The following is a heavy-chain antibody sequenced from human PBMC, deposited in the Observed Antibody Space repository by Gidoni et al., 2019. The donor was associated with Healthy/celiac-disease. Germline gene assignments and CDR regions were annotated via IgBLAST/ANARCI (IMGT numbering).Heavy chain of an antibody. CDR3: ARDGCSGGSCYSEWYFDL. Sequence: EVQLVESWGGLLEPGGSLILSCAPSDFTFSSYLRHWVRQPPGKGLVWVARINSDGSSTSYADSVKGRFTISRDNAKNTLYLQMNSLRAEDTAVYYCARDGCSGGSCYSEWYFDLWGRGTLVTVSS. D-gene: IGHD2-15*01. CDR2: INSDGSST. J-gene: IGHJ2*01. V-gene: IGHV3-74*01. CDR1: DFTFSSYL.